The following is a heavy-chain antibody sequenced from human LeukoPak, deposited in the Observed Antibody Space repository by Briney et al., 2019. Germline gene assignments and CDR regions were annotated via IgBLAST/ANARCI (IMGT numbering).Heavy chain of an antibody. CDR2: ISAYNGNT. D-gene: IGHD1/OR15-1a*01. CDR3: ARYNWNTNAFDI. CDR1: GYTFTSYG. Sequence: ASVKVSCKASGYTFTSYGISWVRQPPGQGHEWMGWISAYNGNTNYAQKFQARITMTRNTSIRTAYMELSSLRSDDTATYYCARYNWNTNAFDIWGQGTMVTVSS. J-gene: IGHJ3*02. V-gene: IGHV1-18*01.